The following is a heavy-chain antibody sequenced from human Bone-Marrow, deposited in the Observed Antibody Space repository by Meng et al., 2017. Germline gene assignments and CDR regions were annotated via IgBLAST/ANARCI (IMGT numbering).Heavy chain of an antibody. Sequence: ASVKVSCKACGYTFTSYGISWVRQAPGQGLEWMGWISAYNGNTNYAQKLQGRVTMTTDTSTSTAYMELRSLRSDDTAVYYCARDRDYYDSTDAARYFDYWGQGTLVTVSS. V-gene: IGHV1-18*01. D-gene: IGHD3-22*01. CDR2: ISAYNGNT. CDR1: GYTFTSYG. CDR3: ARDRDYYDSTDAARYFDY. J-gene: IGHJ4*02.